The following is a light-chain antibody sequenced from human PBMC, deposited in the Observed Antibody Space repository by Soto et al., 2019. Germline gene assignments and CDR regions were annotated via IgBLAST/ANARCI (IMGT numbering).Light chain of an antibody. CDR1: SSDVGAYNF. V-gene: IGLV2-8*01. CDR3: TSYTGNTLVV. Sequence: QSALTQLPSASGSPGQSVTISCTGTSSDVGAYNFVSWYQQYPGKAPRLLIYELTKRPSGLPDRFSGSRSGNTASLTVSGLQTEDEADYYCTSYTGNTLVVFGGGTKLTV. CDR2: ELT. J-gene: IGLJ2*01.